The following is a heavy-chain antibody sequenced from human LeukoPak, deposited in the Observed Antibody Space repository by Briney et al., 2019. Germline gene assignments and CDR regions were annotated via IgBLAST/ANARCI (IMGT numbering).Heavy chain of an antibody. J-gene: IGHJ4*02. CDR1: GGSISSYY. Sequence: SETLSLTCTVSGGSISSYYWSWIRQPPGKGLEWIGYIYYSGSTNYNPSLKSRVTISVDTSKNQFSLKLSSVTAADTAVYCCARDRMYYFDYWGQGTLVTVSS. V-gene: IGHV4-59*01. CDR3: ARDRMYYFDY. CDR2: IYYSGST.